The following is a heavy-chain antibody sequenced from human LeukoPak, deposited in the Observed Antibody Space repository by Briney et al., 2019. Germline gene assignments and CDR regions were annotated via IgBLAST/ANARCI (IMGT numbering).Heavy chain of an antibody. CDR2: ISSSSSYI. CDR3: ARRLRYDLWSPNYYFDY. Sequence: KAAGSLRLSCGASGFTFSSYSMNWVRQAPGKGLEWVSSISSSSSYIYYADSVKGRFTISRDNAKNSLYLQMNSLRAEDTAVYYGARRLRYDLWSPNYYFDYWGQGTLVTF. CDR1: GFTFSSYS. V-gene: IGHV3-21*01. J-gene: IGHJ4*02. D-gene: IGHD3-3*01.